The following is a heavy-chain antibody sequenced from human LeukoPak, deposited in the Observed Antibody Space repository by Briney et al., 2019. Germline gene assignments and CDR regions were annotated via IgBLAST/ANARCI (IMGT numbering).Heavy chain of an antibody. D-gene: IGHD4-17*01. V-gene: IGHV3-30*09. CDR2: ISYHGNNK. Sequence: GGSLRLSCAASGFIFSDFAMHCVRQAPGKGLEWVAVISYHGNNKYYADSVKGRFAISRDNARNTLYLQMNSLRPEDAAVYSCVREDYGEYYFDYWGQGTPVTVSS. J-gene: IGHJ4*02. CDR3: VREDYGEYYFDY. CDR1: GFIFSDFA.